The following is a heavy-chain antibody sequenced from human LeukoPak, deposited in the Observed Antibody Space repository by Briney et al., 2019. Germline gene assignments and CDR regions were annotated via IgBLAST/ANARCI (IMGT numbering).Heavy chain of an antibody. CDR2: INHSGST. Sequence: SETLSLTCAVYGGYFSGYYWSWIRQRPGKGLEWIGEINHSGSTNYNPSLKSRVTISVDTSKNQFSLKLSSVTAADTAVYYCARGYRGYCSGGSCYSSPYYYYYGMGVWGQGTTVTVSS. D-gene: IGHD2-15*01. CDR1: GGYFSGYY. V-gene: IGHV4-34*01. J-gene: IGHJ6*02. CDR3: ARGYRGYCSGGSCYSSPYYYYYGMGV.